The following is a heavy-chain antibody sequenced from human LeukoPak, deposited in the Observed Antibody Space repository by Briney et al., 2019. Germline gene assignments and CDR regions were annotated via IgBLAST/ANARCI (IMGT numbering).Heavy chain of an antibody. Sequence: GGSLRLSCAASEFTFSNYAMNWVRQAPGKGLEWVSAISGSSVYIYYADSVKGRFTISRDNAKNSLFLQMNSLRAEDTAVYYRARGLGSSNYDVGNLWGQGTLVTVSS. V-gene: IGHV3-21*01. CDR1: EFTFSNYA. CDR2: ISGSSVYI. J-gene: IGHJ5*02. D-gene: IGHD3-10*02. CDR3: ARGLGSSNYDVGNL.